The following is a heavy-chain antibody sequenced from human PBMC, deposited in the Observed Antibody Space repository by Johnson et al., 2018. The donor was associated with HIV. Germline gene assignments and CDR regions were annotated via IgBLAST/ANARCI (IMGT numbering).Heavy chain of an antibody. CDR3: ARSGDYGPTDLLDAFDI. Sequence: VQLVESGGGLVQPGGSLRLSCAASRFTFSNYGIHWVRQAPGKGLEYVSAISSNGGSTYHANSVTGRFTISRDNSKNTMYRQMNSLKTEDTAVYYCARSGDYGPTDLLDAFDIWGQGTMVTVSS. D-gene: IGHD4-17*01. CDR1: RFTFSNYG. CDR2: ISSNGGST. V-gene: IGHV3-64*01. J-gene: IGHJ3*02.